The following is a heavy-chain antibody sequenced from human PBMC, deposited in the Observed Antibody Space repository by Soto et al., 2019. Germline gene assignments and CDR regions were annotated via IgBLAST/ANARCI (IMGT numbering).Heavy chain of an antibody. Sequence: SETLPLTWTVSGGSISSYYWSWIRQPPGKGLEWIGYIYYSGSTNYNPSLKSRVTISVDTSKNQFSLKLSSVTAADTAVYYCARRYGSGFDYWGQGTLVTVSS. V-gene: IGHV4-59*08. J-gene: IGHJ4*02. CDR2: IYYSGST. CDR3: ARRYGSGFDY. D-gene: IGHD6-19*01. CDR1: GGSISSYY.